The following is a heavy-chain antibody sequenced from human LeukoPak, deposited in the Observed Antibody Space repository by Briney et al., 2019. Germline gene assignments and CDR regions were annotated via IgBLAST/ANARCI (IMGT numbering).Heavy chain of an antibody. CDR1: GFTFSSYW. V-gene: IGHV3-7*01. D-gene: IGHD2-2*01. Sequence: GGSLRLSCAASGFTFSSYWMSWVRQAPGKGLEWVANIKQDGSEKYYVDSVKGRFTISRDNAKNSLYLHMNSLRAEDTAVYYCARESICSSTSCYPSHDAFDIWGQGTMVTVSS. CDR3: ARESICSSTSCYPSHDAFDI. J-gene: IGHJ3*02. CDR2: IKQDGSEK.